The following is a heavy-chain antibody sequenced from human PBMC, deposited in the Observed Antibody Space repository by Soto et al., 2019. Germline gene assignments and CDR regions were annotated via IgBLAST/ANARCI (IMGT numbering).Heavy chain of an antibody. J-gene: IGHJ3*02. CDR1: GGSISGYY. CDR2: MYNTGST. Sequence: SETLSLTCTVSGGSISGYYWSWIRQPPGKGLEWIVYMYNTGSTVYNPSFKSRVTISVDTSKNQFSLKLNSVTAADTAVYYCAGPGVVSDAFDILGQGKIVTVSS. CDR3: AGPGVVSDAFDI. D-gene: IGHD3-22*01. V-gene: IGHV4-59*12.